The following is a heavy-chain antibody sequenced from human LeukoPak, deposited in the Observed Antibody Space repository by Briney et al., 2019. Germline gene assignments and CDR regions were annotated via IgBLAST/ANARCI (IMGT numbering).Heavy chain of an antibody. CDR1: GFTFSSYA. CDR3: ARDAGVRYCGGDCYSRFVY. J-gene: IGHJ4*02. CDR2: ISYDGSNK. Sequence: GRSLRLSCAASGFTFSSYAMHWVRQAPGKGLEWVAVISYDGSNKYYADSVKGRFTISRDNSKNTLYLQMNSLRAEDTAVYYCARDAGVRYCGGDCYSRFVYWGQGTLVTVSS. V-gene: IGHV3-30-3*01. D-gene: IGHD2-21*02.